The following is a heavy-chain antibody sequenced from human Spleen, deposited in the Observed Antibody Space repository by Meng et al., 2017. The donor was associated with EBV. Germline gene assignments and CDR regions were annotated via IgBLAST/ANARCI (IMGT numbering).Heavy chain of an antibody. D-gene: IGHD3-22*01. V-gene: IGHV4-30-4*01. CDR2: ISYTGNT. CDR1: GDSFGSGGYY. J-gene: IGHJ4*02. Sequence: HVQLQDAGPELVNAQQTLSLSCAVTGDSFGSGGYYWTWIRQPPEKGLEWIVYISYTGNTDYNPSLKSRVTMSVDTSGNRFSLNLSSVTAADTAVYYCARDSPVSPFDFWGQGTLVTVSS. CDR3: ARDSPVSPFDF.